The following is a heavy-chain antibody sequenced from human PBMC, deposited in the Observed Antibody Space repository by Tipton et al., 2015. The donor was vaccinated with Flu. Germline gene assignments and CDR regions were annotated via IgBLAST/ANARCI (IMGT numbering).Heavy chain of an antibody. V-gene: IGHV4-31*03. CDR3: ARSGSKGSSPDY. J-gene: IGHJ4*02. D-gene: IGHD6-13*01. Sequence: TLSLTCTVSGASIRSGGYYWSWIRQHPGKGLEWIGYIYYSGGTNYNPSLKSRVTMSVDTSKNQFSLNLTSVTAADTAVYYCARSGSKGSSPDYWGQGTLVTVSS. CDR1: GASIRSGGYY. CDR2: IYYSGGT.